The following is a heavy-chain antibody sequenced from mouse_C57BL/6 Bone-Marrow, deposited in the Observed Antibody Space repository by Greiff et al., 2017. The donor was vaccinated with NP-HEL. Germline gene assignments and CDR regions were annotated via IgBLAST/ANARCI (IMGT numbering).Heavy chain of an antibody. J-gene: IGHJ1*03. CDR2: IDPSDSYT. CDR3: ARRCLLGDEDWYFEV. CDR1: GYTFTSYW. Sequence: QVQLQQPGAELVMPGASVKLSCKASGYTFTSYWMHWVKQRPGQGLEWIGEIDPSDSYTNYNQKFKGKSTLTVDKSSSTAYMQLSSLTSEDSAVYYCARRCLLGDEDWYFEVWGTGTTVTVSS. V-gene: IGHV1-69*01. D-gene: IGHD2-10*01.